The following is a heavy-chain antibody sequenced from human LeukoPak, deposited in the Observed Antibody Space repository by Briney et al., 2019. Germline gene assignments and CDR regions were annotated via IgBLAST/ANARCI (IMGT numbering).Heavy chain of an antibody. J-gene: IGHJ4*02. CDR2: IHGRN. V-gene: IGHV3-23*01. CDR1: GFIFRNFG. CDR3: AKDQPADGHNTI. Sequence: AGGSLRLSCAASGFIFRNFGMCWVRQAPGKGLEWVSTIHGRNYYADSVKGRFTISRDDSRSTLFLQMDNLRAEDTAVYYCAKDQPADGHNTIWGQGTLVTVSS. D-gene: IGHD5-24*01.